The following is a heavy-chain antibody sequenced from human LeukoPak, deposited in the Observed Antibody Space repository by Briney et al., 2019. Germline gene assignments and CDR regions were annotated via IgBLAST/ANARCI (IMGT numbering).Heavy chain of an antibody. D-gene: IGHD3-10*01. CDR2: IFYSGST. CDR1: GGXISSYY. J-gene: IGHJ4*02. CDR3: ARVSYHYYSGNYGWYFDY. Sequence: PSETLSLTCTVSGGXISSYYCSWIRQPPGKGLEWIGNIFYSGSTNYNPSLKSRVTISVDTSMNQFSLKLSSVTAADTAVYYCARVSYHYYSGNYGWYFDYWGQGTLVTVSS. V-gene: IGHV4-59*01.